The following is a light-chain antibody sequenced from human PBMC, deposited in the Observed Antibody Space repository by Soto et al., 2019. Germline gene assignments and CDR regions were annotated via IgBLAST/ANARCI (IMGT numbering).Light chain of an antibody. CDR1: QSVSSNY. V-gene: IGKV3-20*01. CDR2: GAS. J-gene: IGKJ2*01. CDR3: QQYGSSPYT. Sequence: EIVLTQSPGTLSLSPGERATLSCRASQSVSSNYLAWYQHKPGQPPRLLIYGASSRATGIPDRFSGSGSGTDFTLTVSRLEPEDFAVYYCQQYGSSPYTFGQGTKLQIK.